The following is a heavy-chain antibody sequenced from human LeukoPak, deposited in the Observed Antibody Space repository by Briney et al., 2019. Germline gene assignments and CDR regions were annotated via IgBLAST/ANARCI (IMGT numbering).Heavy chain of an antibody. CDR2: IKSKTDGGTT. CDR1: GFTFSNAW. J-gene: IGHJ4*02. D-gene: IGHD3-22*01. CDR3: TTYYYDSSGCFDY. V-gene: IGHV3-15*07. Sequence: GGSLRLSCAASGFTFSNAWMNWVRQAPGKGLEWVGRIKSKTDGGTTDYAAPVKGRFTISRDDSKNTLYLQMNSLKTEDTAVYYCTTYYYDSSGCFDYWGQGTLVTVSS.